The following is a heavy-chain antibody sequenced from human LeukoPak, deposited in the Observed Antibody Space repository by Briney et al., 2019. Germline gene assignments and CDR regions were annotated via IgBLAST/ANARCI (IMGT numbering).Heavy chain of an antibody. CDR3: ARGYYRTGFHY. CDR1: GGSISSYY. D-gene: IGHD1-26*01. Sequence: SGTLCLTCAVSGGSISSYYWCWIRQPAGKGLEWIGRIYTSGTTNDNPRLNSRVAMSVDTSKKQFSLRFRSVTAAYTAVYYCARGYYRTGFHYWGQGTRVTVS. J-gene: IGHJ4*02. V-gene: IGHV4-4*07. CDR2: IYTSGTT.